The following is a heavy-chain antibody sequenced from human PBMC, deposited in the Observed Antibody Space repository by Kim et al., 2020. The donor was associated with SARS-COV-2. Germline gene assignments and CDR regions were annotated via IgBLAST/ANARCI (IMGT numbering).Heavy chain of an antibody. CDR3: VREGVPAATLCWYDS. J-gene: IGHJ5*01. CDR2: IIPTFGPA. V-gene: IGHV1-69*06. Sequence: SVKVSCKASGGTLNNFAINWVRQAPGQGFEWVGGIIPTFGPANYAQKFQGRATITADKSTNTAYMELSSLTSEDTAVYFCVREGVPAATLCWYDSWGQG. D-gene: IGHD2-2*01. CDR1: GGTLNNFA.